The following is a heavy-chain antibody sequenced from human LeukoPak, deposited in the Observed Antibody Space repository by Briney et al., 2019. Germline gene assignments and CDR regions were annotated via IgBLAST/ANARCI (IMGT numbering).Heavy chain of an antibody. D-gene: IGHD2-21*02. CDR3: ARESLAAGLVVVTAIRLNALDY. CDR2: ISYDGSNK. CDR1: GFTFSSYA. V-gene: IGHV3-30*04. J-gene: IGHJ4*02. Sequence: GGSLRLSCAASGFTFSSYAMHWVRQAPGKGLEWVAVISYDGSNKYYADSVKGRFTISRDNSKNTLYLQMNSLRAEDTAVYYCARESLAAGLVVVTAIRLNALDYWGQGTLVTVSS.